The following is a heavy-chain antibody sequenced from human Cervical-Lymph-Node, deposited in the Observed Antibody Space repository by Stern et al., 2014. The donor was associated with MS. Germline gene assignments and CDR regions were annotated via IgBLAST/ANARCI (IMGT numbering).Heavy chain of an antibody. CDR1: GYTFTSYA. CDR3: ARSDDYGDPQFDY. J-gene: IGHJ4*02. D-gene: IGHD4-17*01. Sequence: VPLVQSGAEVKKPGASVKVSCKASGYTFTSYAMHWVRQAPGQRLEWMGWINAGNGNTKYSQKFQGRVTITRDTSASTAYMELSSLRSEDTAVYYCARSDDYGDPQFDYWGQGTLVTVSS. CDR2: INAGNGNT. V-gene: IGHV1-3*01.